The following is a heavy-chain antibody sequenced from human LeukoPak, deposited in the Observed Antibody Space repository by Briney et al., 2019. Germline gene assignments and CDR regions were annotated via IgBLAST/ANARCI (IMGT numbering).Heavy chain of an antibody. Sequence: SETLSLTCTVSGGSISSSSYYWGWIRQPPGKGLEWIGSIYYSGSTYYNPSLKSRVTISVDTSKNQFSLKLSSVTAADTAVYYCARDFRKWELRTDAFDIWGQGTMVTVSS. D-gene: IGHD1-26*01. J-gene: IGHJ3*02. CDR3: ARDFRKWELRTDAFDI. CDR2: IYYSGST. V-gene: IGHV4-39*07. CDR1: GGSISSSSYY.